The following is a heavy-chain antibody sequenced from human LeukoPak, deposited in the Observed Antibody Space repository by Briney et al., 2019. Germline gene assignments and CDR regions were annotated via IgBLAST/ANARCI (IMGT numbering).Heavy chain of an antibody. V-gene: IGHV1-18*01. CDR2: VSAYADDT. D-gene: IGHD2/OR15-2a*01. J-gene: IGHJ4*02. Sequence: ASVKVSCKASGYTFTNYGISWVRQAPGQGLEWMGWVSAYADDTNYVQKFQGRITMTTDTSTSTAYVELRSLRSEDTAGSYCARVSIECQGSDYWGQGTLVTVS. CDR3: ARVSIECQGSDY. CDR1: GYTFTNYG.